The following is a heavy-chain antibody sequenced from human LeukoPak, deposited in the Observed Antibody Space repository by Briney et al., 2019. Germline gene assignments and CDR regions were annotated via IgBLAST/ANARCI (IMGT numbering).Heavy chain of an antibody. Sequence: PGGSLRLSCAASGFTFSDYYMSWIRQAPGKGLEWVSYISSSGTTIYYADSVKGRFTISRDNAKNSLYLQMNSLRVEDTAVYYCARVAWGSSSTSPLDYYSYMDVWGKGTTVTVSS. CDR3: ARVAWGSSSTSPLDYYSYMDV. V-gene: IGHV3-11*04. CDR2: ISSSGTTI. J-gene: IGHJ6*03. D-gene: IGHD2-2*01. CDR1: GFTFSDYY.